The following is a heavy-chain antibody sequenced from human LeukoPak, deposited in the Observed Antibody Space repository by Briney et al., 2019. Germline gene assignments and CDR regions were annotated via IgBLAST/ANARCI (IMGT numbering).Heavy chain of an antibody. V-gene: IGHV3-7*01. CDR2: IKQDGSEK. CDR1: GFTFSSYW. CDR3: ARGKLWFGECLDY. Sequence: PGGSLRLSCAASGFTFSSYWMSWVRQAPGKGLEWVANIKQDGSEKYYVDSVKGRFTISRDNAKNSLYLQMNSRRAEDTAVYYCARGKLWFGECLDYWGQGTLVTVSS. J-gene: IGHJ4*02. D-gene: IGHD3-10*01.